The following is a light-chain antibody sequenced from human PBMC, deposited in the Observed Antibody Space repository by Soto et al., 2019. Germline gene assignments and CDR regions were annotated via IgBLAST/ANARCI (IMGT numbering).Light chain of an antibody. V-gene: IGLV4-60*03. CDR2: LEDSGNY. Sequence: QSVLTHSSSASASLGSSVKLTCTLSCRHSSYIIAWHQQQPGKAPRYLMKLEDSGNYNKGSGVPDRFSGSSSGADRYLTISNLQSEDEADYYCETWDSNTRVFGGGTKVTVL. J-gene: IGLJ3*02. CDR1: CRHSSYI. CDR3: ETWDSNTRV.